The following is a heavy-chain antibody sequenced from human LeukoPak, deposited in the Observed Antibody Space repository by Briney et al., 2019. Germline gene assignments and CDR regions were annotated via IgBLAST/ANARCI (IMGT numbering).Heavy chain of an antibody. V-gene: IGHV3-48*01. CDR3: AMQQLVYHHNWFDP. D-gene: IGHD6-13*01. J-gene: IGHJ5*02. CDR1: GFTFSSYS. Sequence: HPGGSLRLSCAASGFTFSSYSMNWVRQAPGKGLEWVSYISSSSSTIYYADSVKGRFTISRDNAKNSLYLQMNSLRADDTAVYYCAMQQLVYHHNWFDPWGQGTLVTVSS. CDR2: ISSSSSTI.